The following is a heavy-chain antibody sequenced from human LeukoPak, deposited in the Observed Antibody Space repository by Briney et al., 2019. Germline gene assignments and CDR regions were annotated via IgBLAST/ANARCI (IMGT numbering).Heavy chain of an antibody. J-gene: IGHJ4*02. CDR1: GGSISSGSYY. CDR2: IYTSGST. CDR3: ARDLSHYFDY. Sequence: TSETLSLTCTVSGGSISSGSYYWSWIRQPAGKGLEWIGRIYTSGSTNYNPSLKSRVTISVDTSKNQFSLKLSSVTAADTAVYYCARDLSHYFDYWGQGTLVTVSS. V-gene: IGHV4-61*02.